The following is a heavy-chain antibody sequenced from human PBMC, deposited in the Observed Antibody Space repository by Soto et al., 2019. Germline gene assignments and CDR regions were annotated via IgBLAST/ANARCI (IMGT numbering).Heavy chain of an antibody. CDR2: MYPGDSDI. J-gene: IGHJ6*02. Sequence: GESWKISCKGSGYSSTRFSLGWVRQMPGKGLEWMGIMYPGDSDIRYSPSFQGQVTISADRSISTAYLQWSSLKASDTAMYYCARDRALVAGQNYYYYGMDVRGQGTTVGVSS. D-gene: IGHD6-19*01. CDR3: ARDRALVAGQNYYYYGMDV. CDR1: GYSSTRFS. V-gene: IGHV5-51*01.